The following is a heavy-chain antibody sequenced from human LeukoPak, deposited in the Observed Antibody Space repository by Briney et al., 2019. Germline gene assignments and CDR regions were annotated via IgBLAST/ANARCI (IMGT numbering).Heavy chain of an antibody. D-gene: IGHD2-8*01. Sequence: PSETLSLTCAVYGGSFSGYYWSWIRQPAGKGLEWIGRISTGGSTNYNSSLKSRVTMSVDTSKNQFSLKLSSVTAADTAVYYCARTIGLMVYAGMLDWFDPWGQGTLVTVSS. CDR1: GGSFSGYY. J-gene: IGHJ5*02. CDR3: ARTIGLMVYAGMLDWFDP. V-gene: IGHV4-59*10. CDR2: ISTGGST.